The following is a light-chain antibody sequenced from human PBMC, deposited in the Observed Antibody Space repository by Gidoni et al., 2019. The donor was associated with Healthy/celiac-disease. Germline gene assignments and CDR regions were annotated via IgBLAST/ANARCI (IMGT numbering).Light chain of an antibody. CDR2: CAS. J-gene: IGKJ1*01. CDR3: QQYNNWPPWT. Sequence: EIVMTQSPATLSVSPGERATLSCSASPSVSSNLAWYQPKPGQAPRLLIYCASTRATGIPARFSGSGSGTEFTLTISSLQSEDFAVYYCQQYNNWPPWTFGQGTKVEIK. CDR1: PSVSSN. V-gene: IGKV3-15*01.